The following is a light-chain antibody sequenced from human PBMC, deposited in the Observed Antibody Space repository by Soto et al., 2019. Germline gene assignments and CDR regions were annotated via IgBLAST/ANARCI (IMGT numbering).Light chain of an antibody. J-gene: IGLJ1*01. CDR1: ISDIGAYDY. CDR3: LSFTTTSTPV. Sequence: QAPLTQPTSASGSPGQSFAISCTGTISDIGAYDYVSWFQQHPGKAPKLMISEVNNRPSGVSNRFSGSKSGNTAYLTISGLQVEDEAEYFCLSFTTTSTPVFGTGTKVTVL. CDR2: EVN. V-gene: IGLV2-14*01.